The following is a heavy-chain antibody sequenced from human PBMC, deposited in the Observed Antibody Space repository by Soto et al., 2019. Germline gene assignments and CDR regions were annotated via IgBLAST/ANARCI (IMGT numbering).Heavy chain of an antibody. V-gene: IGHV1-69*13. CDR3: AGASDSTWYNWLDP. J-gene: IGHJ5*02. CDR1: GGNFSSNG. CDR2: IIPTFGTT. Sequence: GPPVKVSCKAPGGNFSSNGIRRVRQAPGQGLEFMGGIIPTFGTTNYAHKFRGRVTITADESTGTAYMELSSLRSDDTAVYYCAGASDSTWYNWLDPWGQGTLVTVSS. D-gene: IGHD5-18*01.